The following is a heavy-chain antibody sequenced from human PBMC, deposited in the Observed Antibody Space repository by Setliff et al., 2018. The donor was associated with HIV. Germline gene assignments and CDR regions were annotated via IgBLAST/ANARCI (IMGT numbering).Heavy chain of an antibody. CDR2: IHPSVTT. Sequence: SETLSLTCTVSGGSISSGSYYWSWIRQPAGRGLEWIGHIHPSVTTNYNPSLKSRVAISMDTSKNQFSLTVTSVTAADTAVYYCARGGRLSANWFDPWGQGILVTVS. V-gene: IGHV4-61*09. J-gene: IGHJ5*02. CDR1: GGSISSGSYY. CDR3: ARGGRLSANWFDP. D-gene: IGHD3-16*01.